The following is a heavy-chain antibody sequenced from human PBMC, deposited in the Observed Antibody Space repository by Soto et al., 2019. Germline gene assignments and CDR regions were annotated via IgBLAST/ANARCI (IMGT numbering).Heavy chain of an antibody. CDR2: IIPIFGTA. J-gene: IGHJ5*02. CDR3: ARDRGPSSGYYPYWFDP. V-gene: IGHV1-69*05. D-gene: IGHD3-22*01. Sequence: SVKVSCKASGGTFSSYAISWVRQAPGQGLEWMGEIIPIFGTANYAQKFQGRVTITTDESTSTAYMELSSLRSEDTAVYYCARDRGPSSGYYPYWFDPWGQGTLVTVSS. CDR1: GGTFSSYA.